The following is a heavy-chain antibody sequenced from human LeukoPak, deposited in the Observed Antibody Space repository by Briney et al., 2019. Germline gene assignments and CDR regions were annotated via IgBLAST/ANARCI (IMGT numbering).Heavy chain of an antibody. CDR2: ISSSSSYI. Sequence: GALRLSCAASRFTFSTYTMNWVRQAPGKGLEWVSSISSSSSYIYYADSVQGRFTISRDNSKSTLYLQMNSLTAEDTAVYYCARGGYSGTYFFDFWGQGTPVSVSS. CDR3: ARGGYSGTYFFDF. V-gene: IGHV3-21*01. D-gene: IGHD1-26*01. J-gene: IGHJ4*02. CDR1: RFTFSTYT.